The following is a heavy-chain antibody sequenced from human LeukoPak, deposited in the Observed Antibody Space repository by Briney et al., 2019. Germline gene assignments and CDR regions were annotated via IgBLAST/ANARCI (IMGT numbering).Heavy chain of an antibody. Sequence: SETLSLTCTVSGGSISSYYWSWIRQPPGKGLERIGYIYYSGSTNYNPSLKSRVTISVDTSKNQFSLKLSSVTAADTAVYHCARVSSGGSKLFDYWGQGTLVTVSS. V-gene: IGHV4-59*01. J-gene: IGHJ4*02. D-gene: IGHD2-15*01. CDR2: IYYSGST. CDR1: GGSISSYY. CDR3: ARVSSGGSKLFDY.